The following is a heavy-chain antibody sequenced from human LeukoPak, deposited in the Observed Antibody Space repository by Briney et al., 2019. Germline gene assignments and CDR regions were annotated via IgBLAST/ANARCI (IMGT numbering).Heavy chain of an antibody. Sequence: SETLSLTCAVYGGSFSGYYWSWIRQPPGKGLEWIGEINHSGSTNYNPSPKSRVTISVDTSKNQFSLKLSSVTAADTAVYYCARGRARRGFHYYMDVWGKGTTVTVSS. J-gene: IGHJ6*03. CDR1: GGSFSGYY. D-gene: IGHD6-6*01. CDR3: ARGRARRGFHYYMDV. V-gene: IGHV4-34*01. CDR2: INHSGST.